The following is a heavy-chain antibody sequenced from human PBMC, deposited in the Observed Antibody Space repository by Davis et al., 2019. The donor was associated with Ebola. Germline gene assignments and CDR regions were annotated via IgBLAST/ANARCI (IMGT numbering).Heavy chain of an antibody. CDR3: ARGGTPYYYGMDV. CDR2: ISAYNGNT. CDR1: GYTFTGYY. V-gene: IGHV1-18*04. J-gene: IGHJ6*02. Sequence: ASVKVSCKASGYTFTGYYMHWVRQAPGQGLEWMGWISAYNGNTNYAQKLQGRVTMTTDTSTGTAYMELRSLRSDDTAVYYCARGGTPYYYGMDVWGQGTTVTVSS.